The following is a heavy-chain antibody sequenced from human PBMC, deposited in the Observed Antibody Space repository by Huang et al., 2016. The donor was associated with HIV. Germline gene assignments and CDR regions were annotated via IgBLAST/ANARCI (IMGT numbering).Heavy chain of an antibody. D-gene: IGHD2-15*01. Sequence: QVQLVESGGGVVQPGTSLRLSCAAPGFIFSNFAMHWVRQAPGKGLEWVAVISYDGRSDRYSDSAKGRFTISRDNDKNTLSLEMNRLRQDDTAVYYCAKESRWFSDFDQWGQGTLVTVSS. CDR1: GFIFSNFA. J-gene: IGHJ5*02. CDR3: AKESRWFSDFDQ. V-gene: IGHV3-30*04. CDR2: ISYDGRSD.